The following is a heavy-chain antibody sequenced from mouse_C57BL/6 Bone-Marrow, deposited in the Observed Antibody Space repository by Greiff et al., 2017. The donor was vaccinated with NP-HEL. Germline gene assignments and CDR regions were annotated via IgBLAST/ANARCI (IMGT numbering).Heavy chain of an antibody. CDR1: GFTFSDYG. CDR3: ARTLIITH. Sequence: EVKVVESGGGLVKPGGSLKLSCAASGFTFSDYGMHWVRQAPEKGLEWVAYISSGSSTIYYADTVTGRFTISRDNAKNTLFLQMTSLRSEDTAMYYCARTLIITHWGQGTSVTVSS. V-gene: IGHV5-17*01. J-gene: IGHJ4*01. CDR2: ISSGSSTI. D-gene: IGHD1-2*01.